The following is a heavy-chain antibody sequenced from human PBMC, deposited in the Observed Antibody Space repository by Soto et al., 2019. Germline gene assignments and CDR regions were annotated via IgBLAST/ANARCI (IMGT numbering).Heavy chain of an antibody. V-gene: IGHV3-23*01. D-gene: IGHD1-7*01. CDR2: MSGSSSTT. J-gene: IGHJ4*02. Sequence: EVRLLESGGGLVKPGGSLRLSCATSGLTFSNYAMSWVRQAPGGGLEWVSSMSGSSSTTYYADSVRSRFTISRDRSKNTLYLKMSSLIAEDTALYYCDKKQERELPRVIDFWGQGTLVNVSS. CDR1: GLTFSNYA. CDR3: DKKQERELPRVIDF.